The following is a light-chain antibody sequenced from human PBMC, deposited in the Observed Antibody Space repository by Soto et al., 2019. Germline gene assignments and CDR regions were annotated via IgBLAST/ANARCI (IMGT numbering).Light chain of an antibody. CDR1: NSNIGSNT. CDR3: AAWDGSLNGVV. V-gene: IGLV1-44*01. CDR2: SSN. J-gene: IGLJ3*02. Sequence: QSVLTQAPSASGTPGQRVTISCSGSNSNIGSNTVNWYQQFPGAAPKLLVYSSNLRPSGVPDRFSGSKSGTSASLAISGLQSEDESDYYCAAWDGSLNGVVFGGGTKVTVL.